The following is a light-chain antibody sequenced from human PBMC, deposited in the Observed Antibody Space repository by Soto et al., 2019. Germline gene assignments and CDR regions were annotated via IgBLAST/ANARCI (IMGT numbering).Light chain of an antibody. V-gene: IGLV2-23*01. CDR3: CSYAGSYV. CDR2: EGS. J-gene: IGLJ1*01. CDR1: SSDVGSYNL. Sequence: QSVLTQPASVSGSPGQSSTISCTGTSSDVGSYNLVSWYQQHPGKAPKLMIYEGSKRPSGVSNRFSGSKSGNTASLTISGLQAEDEADYYCCSYAGSYVFGTGTQLTVL.